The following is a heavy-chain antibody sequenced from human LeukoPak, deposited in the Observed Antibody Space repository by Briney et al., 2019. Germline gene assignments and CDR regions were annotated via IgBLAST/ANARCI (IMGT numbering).Heavy chain of an antibody. V-gene: IGHV1-24*01. D-gene: IGHD1-26*01. CDR2: FDPEDDET. Sequence: ASVKVSCKVSGYTLTELSMHWVRQAPGKGLEWMGGFDPEDDETIYAQKFHGRVTMTEDTSTDTAYMELSSLRSEDTAVYYCATSTVGTTTDAFDIWGQGTMVTVSS. CDR3: ATSTVGTTTDAFDI. J-gene: IGHJ3*02. CDR1: GYTLTELS.